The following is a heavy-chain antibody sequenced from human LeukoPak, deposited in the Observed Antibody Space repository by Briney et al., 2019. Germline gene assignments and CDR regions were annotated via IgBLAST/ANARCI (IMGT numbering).Heavy chain of an antibody. Sequence: AGGSLRLSCAASGFTFSSYWMSWVRQAPGKGLEWVANIKQDGSEKYYVDSVKGRFTISRDNAKNSLYLQMNSLRAEDTAVYYCARDRYYDSSGHNAFDIWGQGTMVTVSS. CDR3: ARDRYYDSSGHNAFDI. CDR2: IKQDGSEK. J-gene: IGHJ3*02. V-gene: IGHV3-7*01. D-gene: IGHD3-22*01. CDR1: GFTFSSYW.